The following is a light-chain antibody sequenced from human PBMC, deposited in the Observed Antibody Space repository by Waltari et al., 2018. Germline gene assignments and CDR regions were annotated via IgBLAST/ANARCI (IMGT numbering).Light chain of an antibody. CDR3: RQLNSYPLT. V-gene: IGKV1-9*01. Sequence: DIQLTQSPSFLSASVGDRVTITCRASQGISSYWAWSQQKPGKAPKLLIYAASILQSGVPSRFSGSGSGTEFTLTISSLQPEDFATYYCRQLNSYPLTFGGGTKVEI. CDR1: QGISSY. J-gene: IGKJ4*01. CDR2: AAS.